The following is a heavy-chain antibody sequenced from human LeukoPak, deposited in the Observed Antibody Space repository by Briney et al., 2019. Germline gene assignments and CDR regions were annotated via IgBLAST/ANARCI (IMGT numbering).Heavy chain of an antibody. CDR3: AKDRRNTVPTISDY. J-gene: IGHJ4*02. CDR2: ISGSGGST. Sequence: GGSLRLSCVASGCTFSSYAMNWVRQAPGKGLEWVSAISGSGGSTYDADSVKGRFTISRDNSENTLYMRMNSLRAEDTAVYYCAKDRRNTVPTISDYWGQGTLVTVCS. D-gene: IGHD5-12*01. CDR1: GCTFSSYA. V-gene: IGHV3-23*01.